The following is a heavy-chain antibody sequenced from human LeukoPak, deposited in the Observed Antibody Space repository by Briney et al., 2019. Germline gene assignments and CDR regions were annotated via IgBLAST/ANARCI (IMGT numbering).Heavy chain of an antibody. CDR1: GFTFGSYW. Sequence: GGSLRLSCAASGFTFGSYWMSWVRQAPGKGLEWVSLISSVGSTYYADSVKGRFTISRDNSKNTLYLQMNSLRAEDTAVYYCARDQYSSNWYVHHWGQGTLVTVS. J-gene: IGHJ1*01. CDR2: ISSVGST. D-gene: IGHD6-19*01. V-gene: IGHV3-53*01. CDR3: ARDQYSSNWYVHH.